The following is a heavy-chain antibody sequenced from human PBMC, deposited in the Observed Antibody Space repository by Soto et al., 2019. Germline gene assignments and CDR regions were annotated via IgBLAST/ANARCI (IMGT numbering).Heavy chain of an antibody. J-gene: IGHJ3*02. Sequence: GGSLRLSCAASGFTFSRYEMNWVRQAPGKGLEWVSYISSSGSTKYYADSVKGRFTISRDNSKNTLYLQMNSLRAEDTAVYYCAKRNPSYCGGDCYADAFDIWGQGTMVTVS. D-gene: IGHD2-21*02. CDR1: GFTFSRYE. CDR2: ISSSGSTK. V-gene: IGHV3-48*03. CDR3: AKRNPSYCGGDCYADAFDI.